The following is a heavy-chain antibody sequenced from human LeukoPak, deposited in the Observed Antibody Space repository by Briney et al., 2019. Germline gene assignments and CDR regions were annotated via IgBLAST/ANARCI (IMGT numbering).Heavy chain of an antibody. J-gene: IGHJ5*02. V-gene: IGHV4-30-4*01. CDR2: MYYSGST. D-gene: IGHD3-22*01. Sequence: SETLSLTCTVSGGSICSGDYYWSWIRQPPGKGLEWIAYMYYSGSTYYNPSLKSRVTMSADTSKNQLSLKLSSVTAADTAVYYCARPYYYDSRIDPWGQGILVTVSS. CDR3: ARPYYYDSRIDP. CDR1: GGSICSGDYY.